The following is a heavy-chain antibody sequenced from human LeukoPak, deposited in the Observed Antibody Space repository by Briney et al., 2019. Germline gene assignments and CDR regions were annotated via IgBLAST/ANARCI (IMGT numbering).Heavy chain of an antibody. D-gene: IGHD2-2*01. Sequence: PSGTLSLTCAVSGGSISSSNWWSWVRQPPGKGLEWIGEIYHSGSTNYNPSLKSRVTISVDKSKNQFSLKLSSVTAADTAVYYCARDSPRYCSSTSCYVIDYWGQGTLVTVSS. CDR1: GGSISSSNW. V-gene: IGHV4-4*02. J-gene: IGHJ4*02. CDR3: ARDSPRYCSSTSCYVIDY. CDR2: IYHSGST.